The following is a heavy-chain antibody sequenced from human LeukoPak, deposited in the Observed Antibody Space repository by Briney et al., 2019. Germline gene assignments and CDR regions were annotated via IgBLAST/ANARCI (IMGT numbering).Heavy chain of an antibody. CDR2: ISAYNGNT. J-gene: IGHJ6*03. D-gene: IGHD4-17*01. CDR3: ARGPTAHYYYYMDV. CDR1: GYTFTSYG. V-gene: IGHV1-18*01. Sequence: ASVKVSCKASGYTFTSYGISWVRQAPGQGLEWMGWISAYNGNTNYAQKLQGRVTMTTDTSTSTAYMELSSLRSEDTAVYYCARGPTAHYYYYMDVWGKGTTVTISS.